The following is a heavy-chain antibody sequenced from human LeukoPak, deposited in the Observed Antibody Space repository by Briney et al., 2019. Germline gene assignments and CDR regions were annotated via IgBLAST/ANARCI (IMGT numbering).Heavy chain of an antibody. J-gene: IGHJ4*02. CDR2: INHSGST. CDR1: GGSFSGYY. V-gene: IGHV4-34*01. D-gene: IGHD3-3*01. Sequence: RASETLSLTCAVYGGSFSGYYWSWIRQPPGKGLEWIGEINHSGSTNYNPSLKSRVTISVDTSKNQFSLKLSSVTAADTAVYYCARGRALLRFLECFGPPFDSGGQGTLVTVSS. CDR3: ARGRALLRFLECFGPPFDS.